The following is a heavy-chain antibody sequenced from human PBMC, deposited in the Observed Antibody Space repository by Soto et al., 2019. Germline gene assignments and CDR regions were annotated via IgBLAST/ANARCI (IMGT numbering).Heavy chain of an antibody. Sequence: QVQLQESGPGLVKPSETLSLTCAVSGASFETYYWSWIRQPPGKGLEWIGYIFYSGHLKYNPSLTSLLTKAVGPSKKQICLRLTSVTAADTAVYYCAREGGGYRFDYWGQGPLVTVSS. CDR3: AREGGGYRFDY. CDR1: GASFETYY. J-gene: IGHJ4*02. D-gene: IGHD1-26*01. V-gene: IGHV4-59*01. CDR2: IFYSGHL.